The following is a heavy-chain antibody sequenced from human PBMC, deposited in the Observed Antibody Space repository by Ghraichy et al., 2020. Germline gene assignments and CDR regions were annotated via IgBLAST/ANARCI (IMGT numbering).Heavy chain of an antibody. CDR3: ARGGAARPDY. J-gene: IGHJ4*02. V-gene: IGHV3-48*02. CDR2: ISSTSGTI. Sequence: GGSLRLSCAASGFTFSNYGMNWVRQAPGKGLEWVSYISSTSGTINYADSVKGRFTISRDNAKNSLYLQRNSLRDEDTAVYYCARGGAARPDYWGQGTLVTVSS. CDR1: GFTFSNYG. D-gene: IGHD6-6*01.